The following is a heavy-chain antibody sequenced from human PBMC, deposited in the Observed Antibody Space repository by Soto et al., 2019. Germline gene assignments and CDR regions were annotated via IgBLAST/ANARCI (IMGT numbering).Heavy chain of an antibody. D-gene: IGHD2-21*02. Sequence: EVQLVESGGGLVQPGGSLRLSCAVSGFTVSRKYMSWVRQAPGKGLEWVSVIYTGGSTFYADSVRGRFTISRDNSKNTLYLQMNSLRADDTAVYYGARGGDDVSASYYWGQGTLVTVSS. V-gene: IGHV3-66*01. CDR1: GFTVSRKY. J-gene: IGHJ4*02. CDR2: IYTGGST. CDR3: ARGGDDVSASYY.